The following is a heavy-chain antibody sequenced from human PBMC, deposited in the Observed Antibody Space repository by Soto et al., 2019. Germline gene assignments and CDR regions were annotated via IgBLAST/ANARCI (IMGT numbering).Heavy chain of an antibody. Sequence: GGSLTLSCAASGFTFSSYSMNWVRQAPGKGLEWVSYISSSSSTIYYADSVKGRFTISRDNAKNSLYLQMNSLRAEDTAVYYCASLPDPDSYSIYYYYYMDVWGKGTTVTVSS. CDR1: GFTFSSYS. CDR2: ISSSSSTI. J-gene: IGHJ6*03. D-gene: IGHD4-4*01. V-gene: IGHV3-48*01. CDR3: ASLPDPDSYSIYYYYYMDV.